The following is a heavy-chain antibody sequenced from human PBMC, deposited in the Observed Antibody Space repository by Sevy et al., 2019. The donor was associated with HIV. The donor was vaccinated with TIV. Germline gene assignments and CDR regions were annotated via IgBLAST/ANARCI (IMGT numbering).Heavy chain of an antibody. CDR2: INPNSGGT. D-gene: IGHD1-26*01. Sequence: ASVKVSCKASGYTFTGYYMHWVRQAPGQGLEWMGWINPNSGGTNYAQKFQGWVTMTRDTSISTAYMELSRLRSDDTAVYYCARARRYGSSGLWWFDPWGQGTLVTVSS. CDR3: ARARRYGSSGLWWFDP. J-gene: IGHJ5*02. CDR1: GYTFTGYY. V-gene: IGHV1-2*04.